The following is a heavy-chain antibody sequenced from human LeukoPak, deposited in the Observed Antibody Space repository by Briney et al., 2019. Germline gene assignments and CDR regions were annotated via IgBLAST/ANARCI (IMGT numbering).Heavy chain of an antibody. V-gene: IGHV3-21*01. CDR2: ISSSSSYI. CDR1: GFTFSSYS. Sequence: GGSLRLSCAASGFTFSSYSMNWVRQAPGKGLEWVSSISSSSSYIYYADSVKGRFTISRDNAKNSLYLQMNSLRAEDTAVYYCARADYGAADAFDIWGQGTMVTVSS. D-gene: IGHD4-17*01. J-gene: IGHJ3*02. CDR3: ARADYGAADAFDI.